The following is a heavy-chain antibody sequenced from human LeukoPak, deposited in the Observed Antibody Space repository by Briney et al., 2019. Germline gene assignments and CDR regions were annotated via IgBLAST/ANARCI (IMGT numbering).Heavy chain of an antibody. D-gene: IGHD4-23*01. J-gene: IGHJ4*02. CDR1: GGSFSGCY. CDR3: ARGPPIPDYGGNSLDY. CDR2: INHSGST. Sequence: PSETLSLTCAVYGGSFSGCYWSWIRQPPGKGLEWIGEINHSGSTNYNPSLKSRVTISVDTSKNQFSLKLSSVTAADTAVYYCARGPPIPDYGGNSLDYWGQGTLVTVSS. V-gene: IGHV4-34*01.